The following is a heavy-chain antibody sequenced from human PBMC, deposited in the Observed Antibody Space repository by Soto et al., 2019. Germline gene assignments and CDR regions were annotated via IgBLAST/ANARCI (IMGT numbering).Heavy chain of an antibody. V-gene: IGHV1-8*01. D-gene: IGHD3-3*01. CDR3: ARGDVLRFLEWSNYYYYGMDV. Sequence: QVQLVQSGAEVKKPGASVKVSCKASGYTFTSYDINWVRHATGQGLEWMGWMYPNSGNTGYAQTFQGRVTMTRNTSLSTAYMELSSLISEDTAVYYCARGDVLRFLEWSNYYYYGMDVWGQGTTVTVSS. CDR2: MYPNSGNT. J-gene: IGHJ6*02. CDR1: GYTFTSYD.